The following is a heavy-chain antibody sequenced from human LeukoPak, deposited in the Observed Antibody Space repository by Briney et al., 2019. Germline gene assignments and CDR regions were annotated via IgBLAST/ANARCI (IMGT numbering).Heavy chain of an antibody. CDR1: GFSFSDYS. V-gene: IGHV3-21*01. J-gene: IGHJ5*02. CDR2: ISRSSNSI. Sequence: GGSLRLSCAASGFSFSDYSMNWVRQAPGKGLEWVSSISRSSNSIYYADSVKGRFIISRDNANRMLSLHINSLRVEDSAIYSCPRGGKLEPTALASWGQGSLVVVSS. D-gene: IGHD2-21*02. CDR3: PRGGKLEPTALAS.